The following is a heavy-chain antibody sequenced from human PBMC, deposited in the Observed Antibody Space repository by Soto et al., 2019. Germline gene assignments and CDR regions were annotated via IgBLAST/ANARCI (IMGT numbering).Heavy chain of an antibody. D-gene: IGHD3-3*01. CDR3: ARDVDYDFWSGLGYYFDY. CDR1: GFTFGSYS. CDR2: ISSSSSYI. J-gene: IGHJ4*02. V-gene: IGHV3-21*01. Sequence: EVQLVESGGGLVKPGGSLRLSCAASGFTFGSYSMNWVRQAPGKGLEWVSSISSSSSYIYYADSVKGRFTISRDNAKNSLYLQMNSLRAEDTAVYYCARDVDYDFWSGLGYYFDYWGQGTLVTVSS.